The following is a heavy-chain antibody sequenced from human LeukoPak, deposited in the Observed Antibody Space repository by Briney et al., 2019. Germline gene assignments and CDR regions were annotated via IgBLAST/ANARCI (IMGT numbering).Heavy chain of an antibody. Sequence: GGSLRLSCAAFGFTLSSYSMNWVRQAPGKGLEWVSSISSSSSYIYYADSVKGRFTISRDNAKNSLYLQMNSLRAEDTAVYYCARDKDLYDILTGSFDYWGQGTLVTVSS. CDR1: GFTLSSYS. D-gene: IGHD3-9*01. CDR3: ARDKDLYDILTGSFDY. J-gene: IGHJ4*02. V-gene: IGHV3-21*01. CDR2: ISSSSSYI.